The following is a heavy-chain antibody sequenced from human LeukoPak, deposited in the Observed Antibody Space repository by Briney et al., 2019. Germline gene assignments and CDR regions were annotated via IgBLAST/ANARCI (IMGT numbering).Heavy chain of an antibody. CDR2: MNPNSGNT. J-gene: IGHJ6*02. D-gene: IGHD2-2*01. CDR3: ARENDIVVVPAANPPWGMDV. V-gene: IGHV1-8*01. Sequence: ASVKVSCKASGYTLTSYDINWVRQATGQGLEWMGWMNPNSGNTGYAQKFQGRVTMTRNTSISTAYMELSSLRSEDTAVYYCARENDIVVVPAANPPWGMDVWGQGTTVTVSS. CDR1: GYTLTSYD.